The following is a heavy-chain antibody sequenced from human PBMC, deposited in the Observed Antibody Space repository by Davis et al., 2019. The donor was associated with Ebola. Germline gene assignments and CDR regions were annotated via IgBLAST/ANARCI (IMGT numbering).Heavy chain of an antibody. CDR2: LYWDDDK. CDR3: AHRRRYYDILTGYYRYYFDY. D-gene: IGHD3-9*01. V-gene: IGHV2-5*02. J-gene: IGHJ4*02. CDR1: GFSLSIRGVG. Sequence: SGPTLVKPTQTLTLTCTFSGFSLSIRGVGVGWIRQPPGKALEWLALLYWDDDKRYSPSLKSRLTITKDTSKNQVVLTITNMDPVDTATYYCAHRRRYYDILTGYYRYYFDYWGQGTLVTVSS.